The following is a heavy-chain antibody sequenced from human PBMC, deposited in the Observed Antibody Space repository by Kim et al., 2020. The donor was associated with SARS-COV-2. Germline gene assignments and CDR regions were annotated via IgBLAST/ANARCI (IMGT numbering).Heavy chain of an antibody. Sequence: SQTLSLTCAISGDSVSTNSATWNWIRQSPSRGLEWLGRTYYRSKWINDYALSVKSRVTINPDTSKNQFSLQLTSVAPEDTAMYYCVKGRGGAYDYWGQGT. CDR1: GDSVSTNSAT. V-gene: IGHV6-1*01. CDR2: TYYRSKWIN. D-gene: IGHD1-26*01. J-gene: IGHJ4*02. CDR3: VKGRGGAYDY.